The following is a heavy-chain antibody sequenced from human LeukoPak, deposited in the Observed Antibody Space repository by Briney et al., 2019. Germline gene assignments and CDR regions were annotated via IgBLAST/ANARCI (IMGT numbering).Heavy chain of an antibody. V-gene: IGHV3-7*01. J-gene: IGHJ4*02. CDR3: ARDSYGDYPDY. D-gene: IGHD4-17*01. CDR1: GFTFSSYW. CDR2: IKQDGSEK. Sequence: PGGSLRLSCAASGFTFSSYWMSWVRQAPGKGLEWVANIKQDGSEKYYVDSVKGRFTISRDNARNSLYLQMNSLRAEDTAVYYCARDSYGDYPDYWGQGTLVTVSS.